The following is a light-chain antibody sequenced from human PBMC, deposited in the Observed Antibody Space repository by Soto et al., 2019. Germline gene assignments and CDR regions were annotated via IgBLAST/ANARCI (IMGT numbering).Light chain of an antibody. Sequence: DIQMTQSPSTLSASVGDRVTITCRASQSISSWLAWYQQKPGKAPKLLIYDGSSLESGVPSRFSGSGSGTEFTLTISSLQPDDFATYYCQQYNSYSATFGQGTKV. CDR2: DGS. V-gene: IGKV1-5*01. J-gene: IGKJ1*01. CDR3: QQYNSYSAT. CDR1: QSISSW.